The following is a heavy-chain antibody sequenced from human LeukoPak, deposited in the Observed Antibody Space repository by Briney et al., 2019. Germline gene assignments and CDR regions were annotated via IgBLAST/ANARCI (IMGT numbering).Heavy chain of an antibody. D-gene: IGHD1-26*01. CDR3: ARVGTSGSYYGSLDY. V-gene: IGHV1-46*01. CDR1: GYTFTSYY. CDR2: INPSGGST. J-gene: IGHJ4*02. Sequence: ASVKVSCKASGYTFTSYYMHWVRQAPGQGLEWMGIINPSGGSTSYAQKFQGRVTMTRDTSTSTVYMELSSLRSEDTAVYYCARVGTSGSYYGSLDYWGQGTLVTVSS.